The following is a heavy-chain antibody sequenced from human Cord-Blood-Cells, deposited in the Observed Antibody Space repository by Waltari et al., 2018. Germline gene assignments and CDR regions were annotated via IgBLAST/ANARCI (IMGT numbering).Heavy chain of an antibody. J-gene: IGHJ4*02. CDR1: DYSISSGYY. CDR3: ARRHSGYDYGGFDY. Sequence: QVQLQESGPGLVKPSETLSLTCAVSDYSISSGYYWGWIRPPPGTGLEWIGSIYLSGSTYYNPSLKSRVTISVDTSKNQFSLKLSSVTAADTAVYYCARRHSGYDYGGFDYWGQGTLVTVSS. D-gene: IGHD5-12*01. CDR2: IYLSGST. V-gene: IGHV4-38-2*01.